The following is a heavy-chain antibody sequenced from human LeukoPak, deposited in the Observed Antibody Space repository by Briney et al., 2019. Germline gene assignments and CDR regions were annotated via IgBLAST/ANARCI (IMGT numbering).Heavy chain of an antibody. CDR1: GGSISSSSYY. D-gene: IGHD1-26*01. CDR3: ARGWELLRENAFDI. V-gene: IGHV4-30-4*08. CDR2: IYYSGST. J-gene: IGHJ3*02. Sequence: PSETLSLTCAVSGGSISSSSYYWGWIRQPPGKGLEWIGYIYYSGSTYYNPSLKSRVTISVDTSKNQFSLKLSSVTAADTAVYYCARGWELLRENAFDIWGQGTMVTVSS.